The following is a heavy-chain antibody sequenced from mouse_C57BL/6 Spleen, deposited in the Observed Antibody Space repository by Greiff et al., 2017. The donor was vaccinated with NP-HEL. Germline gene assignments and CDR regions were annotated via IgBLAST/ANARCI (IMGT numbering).Heavy chain of an antibody. V-gene: IGHV1-63*01. CDR3: ARSGSSGHFDY. J-gene: IGHJ2*01. Sequence: QVQLQQSGAELVRPGTSVKMSCKASGYTFTNYWIGWVKQRPGQGLEWIGDIYPGGGYTNYNEKFKGKATLTADKSSSTAYMQFSSLTSEDAAIYYCARSGSSGHFDYWGQGTTLTVSS. CDR1: GYTFTNYW. CDR2: IYPGGGYT. D-gene: IGHD3-2*02.